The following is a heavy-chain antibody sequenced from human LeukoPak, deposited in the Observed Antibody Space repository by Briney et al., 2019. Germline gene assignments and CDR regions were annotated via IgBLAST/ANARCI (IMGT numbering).Heavy chain of an antibody. V-gene: IGHV3-23*01. Sequence: PGGSLRLSCATSGFTFSSYAMSWVRQAPGKGLEWVSSINDRGDDTYYADSVKGRFTISRDNSKNSLYLQMNSLRAEDTAVYYCAKESSGGWYFDYWGQGTLVTVSS. CDR3: AKESSGGWYFDY. J-gene: IGHJ4*02. CDR2: INDRGDDT. CDR1: GFTFSSYA. D-gene: IGHD6-19*01.